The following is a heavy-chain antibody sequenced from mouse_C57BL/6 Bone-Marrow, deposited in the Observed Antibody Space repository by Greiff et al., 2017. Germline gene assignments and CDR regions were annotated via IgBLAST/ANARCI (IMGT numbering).Heavy chain of an antibody. D-gene: IGHD2-4*01. CDR1: GYTFTSYW. J-gene: IGHJ2*01. CDR3: ARSLYDYDGY. V-gene: IGHV1-59*01. Sequence: VQLQQPGAELVRPGTSVKLSCKASGYTFTSYWMHWVKQRPGQGLEWIGVIDPSDSYTNYNQKFKGKATLTVDTSSSTAYMQLSSLTSEDSAVYYCARSLYDYDGYWGQGTTLTVSS. CDR2: IDPSDSYT.